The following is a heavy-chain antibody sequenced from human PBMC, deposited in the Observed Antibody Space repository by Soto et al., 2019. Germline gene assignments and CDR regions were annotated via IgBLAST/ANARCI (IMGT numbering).Heavy chain of an antibody. Sequence: GASVKVSCKASGYTFTGYYMHWVRQAPGQGLEWMGWINPNSGGTNYAQKFQGWVTMTRDTSISTAYMELSRLRSDDTAVYYCARSYYGSGSYLQTHHYYYYGMDVWGQGTTVTVSS. CDR1: GYTFTGYY. D-gene: IGHD3-10*01. J-gene: IGHJ6*02. CDR3: ARSYYGSGSYLQTHHYYYYGMDV. CDR2: INPNSGGT. V-gene: IGHV1-2*04.